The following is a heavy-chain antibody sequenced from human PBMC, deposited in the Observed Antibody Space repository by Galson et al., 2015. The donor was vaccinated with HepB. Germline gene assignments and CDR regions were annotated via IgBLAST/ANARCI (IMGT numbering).Heavy chain of an antibody. CDR1: GYTFTRHA. J-gene: IGHJ5*02. V-gene: IGHV1-18*04. D-gene: IGHD3-10*01. CDR2: ISAYNGNT. CDR3: ARDLGGTGKSNGFDP. Sequence: SVKVSCKASGYTFTRHAITCQRQAPGQGLESMGWISAYNGNTNYAQTLHARVTMPTDKSTSTAYLELRSLRSDDTAVYYCARDLGGTGKSNGFDPGGRGTLVTVSS.